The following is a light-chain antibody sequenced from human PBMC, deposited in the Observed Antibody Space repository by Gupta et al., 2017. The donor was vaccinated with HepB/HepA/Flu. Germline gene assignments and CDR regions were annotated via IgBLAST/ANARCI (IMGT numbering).Light chain of an antibody. V-gene: IGLV1-40*01. CDR3: QSFDGSLYV. J-gene: IGLJ1*01. CDR2: GNN. CDR1: SSNIGAGYD. Sequence: QSVLTPPPSVSGAPGLLVPISCTGSSSNIGAGYDVHWYRQVPGTGPKVLVYGNNKRPWGVPDRFSGSSSGTSASLAITGLQTEDEAVYFCQSFDGSLYVFGTGTKVIVL.